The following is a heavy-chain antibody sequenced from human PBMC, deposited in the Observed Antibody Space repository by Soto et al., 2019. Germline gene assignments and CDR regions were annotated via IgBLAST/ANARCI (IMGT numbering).Heavy chain of an antibody. CDR2: ISSNGGST. Sequence: GSLRLSCSASGFTFSSYAMHWVRQAPGKGLEYVSAISSNGGSTYYADSVKGRFTISRDNSKNTLYLQMSSLRAEDTAVYYCVALYYDILTGFYGMDVWGQGTTVTVSS. CDR1: GFTFSSYA. D-gene: IGHD3-9*01. J-gene: IGHJ6*02. CDR3: VALYYDILTGFYGMDV. V-gene: IGHV3-64D*06.